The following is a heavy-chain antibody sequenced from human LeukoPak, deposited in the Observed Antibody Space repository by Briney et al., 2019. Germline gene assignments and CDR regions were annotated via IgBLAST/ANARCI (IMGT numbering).Heavy chain of an antibody. V-gene: IGHV3-33*01. D-gene: IGHD1-26*01. CDR2: IWYDGSNK. CDR3: AREDYSIVGASHFDY. Sequence: PGRSLRLSCAASGFTFSSYGMHWVSQAPGKGLEWVAVIWYDGSNKYYADTVKGRFTISRDNSKNTLYLQMNSLRAEDTAVYYCAREDYSIVGASHFDYWGQGTLVTVSS. CDR1: GFTFSSYG. J-gene: IGHJ4*02.